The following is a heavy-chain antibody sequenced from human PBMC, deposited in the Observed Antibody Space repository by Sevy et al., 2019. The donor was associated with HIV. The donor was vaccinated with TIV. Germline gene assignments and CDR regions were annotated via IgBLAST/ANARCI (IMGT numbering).Heavy chain of an antibody. V-gene: IGHV3-33*01. CDR2: IRYDGSNK. CDR3: ARDRLGIAISAEWGGGMDV. Sequence: GGSLRLSCAASGFTLSSYGMHWVRQAPGKGLEWVAVIRYDGSNKYYADSVKGRFTMSRDNSKNTLYLQMNSLRAEDTAVYYWARDRLGIAISAEWGGGMDVWGQGTTVTVSS. J-gene: IGHJ6*02. CDR1: GFTLSSYG. D-gene: IGHD3-3*01.